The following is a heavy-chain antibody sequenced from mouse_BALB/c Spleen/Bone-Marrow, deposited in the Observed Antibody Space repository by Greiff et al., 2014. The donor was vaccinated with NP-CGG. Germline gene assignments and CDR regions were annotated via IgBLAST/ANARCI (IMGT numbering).Heavy chain of an antibody. CDR3: ARFAGTPYTMDY. CDR2: IHYSGTT. J-gene: IGHJ4*01. D-gene: IGHD4-1*01. Sequence: EVKLVESGPDLVKPSQSLSLTCTVTGYSITSYYSWHWIRQSPGNKLEWMGYIHYSGTTVYNPSLKSRISITRDTSNNQFFLQLNSVTTEDTATYYCARFAGTPYTMDYWGQGTSVTVSS. CDR1: GYSITSYYS. V-gene: IGHV3-1*02.